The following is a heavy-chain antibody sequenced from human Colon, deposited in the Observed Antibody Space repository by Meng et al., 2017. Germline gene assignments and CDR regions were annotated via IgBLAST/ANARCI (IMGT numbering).Heavy chain of an antibody. CDR3: ARGLGTIQRGYCSGGSCSSDY. J-gene: IGHJ4*02. CDR1: GESFGNYF. D-gene: IGHD2-15*01. V-gene: IGHV4-34*01. Sequence: QVHLQQWGAGLLKPSETLSLTCAMYGESFGNYFWNWIRQSPGKGLEWIGEISHGGSTNYNPSLKSRVTISLDMSKNQFSLNLTSVTAADTAVYYCARGLGTIQRGYCSGGSCSSDYWGQGTLVTVSS. CDR2: ISHGGST.